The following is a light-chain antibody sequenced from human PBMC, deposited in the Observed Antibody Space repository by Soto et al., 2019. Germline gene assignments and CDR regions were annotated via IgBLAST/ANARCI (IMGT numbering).Light chain of an antibody. CDR2: EVS. J-gene: IGLJ3*02. CDR3: NSYTGSSTWV. V-gene: IGLV2-14*01. Sequence: QSVLTQPASVSGSPGQSIAISCTGTSSDVGGYNYVSWYQQHPGKAPKLMIYEVSNRPSGVSNRFSGSKSGNTASLTISGLQAEDEADYYCNSYTGSSTWVFGGGTKVTVL. CDR1: SSDVGGYNY.